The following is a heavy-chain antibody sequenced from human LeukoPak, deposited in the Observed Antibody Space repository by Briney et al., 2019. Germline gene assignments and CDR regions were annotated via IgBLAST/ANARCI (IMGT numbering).Heavy chain of an antibody. J-gene: IGHJ4*02. V-gene: IGHV3-74*01. Sequence: GGPLRLSCAASGFPFNSYWMHWLRQAPAKELVGVSGISSDGSSTSYADSVKGRFTISRDSAQNTLYLQVNSLRGEDTAVYYCARGRELLNPFDYWGQGTLVTLSS. CDR2: ISSDGSST. D-gene: IGHD1-7*01. CDR3: ARGRELLNPFDY. CDR1: GFPFNSYW.